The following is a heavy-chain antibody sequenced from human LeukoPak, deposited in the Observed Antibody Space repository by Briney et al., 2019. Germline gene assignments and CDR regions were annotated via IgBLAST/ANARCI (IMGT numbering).Heavy chain of an antibody. Sequence: GGSLRLSCAASGFTFSSYWMHWVRQAPGKGLVWVSRINSDGSSTSYAASVKGRFTISRDNAKNTLYLQRNSLRAEDTAVYYCARALIAVAALNYWGQGTLVTVSS. D-gene: IGHD6-19*01. CDR2: INSDGSST. V-gene: IGHV3-74*01. J-gene: IGHJ4*02. CDR1: GFTFSSYW. CDR3: ARALIAVAALNY.